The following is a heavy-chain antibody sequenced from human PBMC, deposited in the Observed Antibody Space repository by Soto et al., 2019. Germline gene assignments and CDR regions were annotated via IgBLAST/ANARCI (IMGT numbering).Heavy chain of an antibody. V-gene: IGHV2-5*02. CDR2: IYWDDEK. Sequence: QITLKESGPTLVKPTQTLTLTCSFSGFSLTNSGVGVGWIRQPPGKALEWLAFIYWDDEKHYRPSLQSRLPVTKDTAKDQVGLTMTNMDPVDTATYYCAHTRSVTYYGGGGDFDYWGQGTLVIVSS. CDR3: AHTRSVTYYGGGGDFDY. CDR1: GFSLTNSGVG. D-gene: IGHD3-10*01. J-gene: IGHJ4*02.